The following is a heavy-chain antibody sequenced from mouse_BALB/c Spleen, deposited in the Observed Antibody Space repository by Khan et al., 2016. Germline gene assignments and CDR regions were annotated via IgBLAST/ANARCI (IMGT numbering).Heavy chain of an antibody. Sequence: EVQLQESGPGLVKPSQSLSLTCTVTGYSITSDYAWNWIRQFPGNKLEWMGYISYSGSTSYNPSLKSRISITRDTSKNQFFLQLNSVTTEDTATYYCARSAYDGYYFDYWGQGTTLTVSS. D-gene: IGHD2-3*01. J-gene: IGHJ2*01. CDR2: ISYSGST. CDR3: ARSAYDGYYFDY. V-gene: IGHV3-2*02. CDR1: GYSITSDYA.